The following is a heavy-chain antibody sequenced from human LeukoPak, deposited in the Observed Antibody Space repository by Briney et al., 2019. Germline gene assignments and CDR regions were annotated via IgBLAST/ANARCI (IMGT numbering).Heavy chain of an antibody. CDR2: INHSGST. V-gene: IGHV4-34*01. Sequence: SETLSLTCAVYGGSFSGYYWSWIRQPPGKGLEWIGEINHSGSTNYNPSLKSRVTISVDTSKNQFPLKLSSVTAADTAVYYCASIDYAFSVFDYWGQGTLVTVSS. CDR1: GGSFSGYY. CDR3: ASIDYAFSVFDY. D-gene: IGHD4-17*01. J-gene: IGHJ4*02.